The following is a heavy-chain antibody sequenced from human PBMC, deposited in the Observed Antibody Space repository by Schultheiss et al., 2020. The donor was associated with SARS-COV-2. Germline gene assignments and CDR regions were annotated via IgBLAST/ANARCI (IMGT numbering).Heavy chain of an antibody. V-gene: IGHV4-30-2*01. CDR1: GGSVSSGSYY. J-gene: IGHJ5*02. D-gene: IGHD6-13*01. Sequence: SQTLSLTCTVSGGSVSSGSYYWSWIRQPAGKGLEWIGYIYHSGSTYYNPSLKSRVTISVDRSKNQFSLKLSSVTAADTAVYYCARAAAYVGGWFDPWGQGTLVTVSS. CDR2: IYHSGST. CDR3: ARAAAYVGGWFDP.